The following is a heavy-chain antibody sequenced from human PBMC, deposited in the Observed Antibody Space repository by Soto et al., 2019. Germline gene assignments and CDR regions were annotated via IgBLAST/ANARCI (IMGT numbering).Heavy chain of an antibody. J-gene: IGHJ4*02. V-gene: IGHV4-31*03. CDR1: GGSISSGGYY. CDR3: ARAKLWFGDPMNFDY. D-gene: IGHD3-10*01. Sequence: QVQLQESGPGLVKPSQTLSLTCTVSGGSISSGGYYWSWIRQHPGKGLEWIGYIYYSGSTYYNPSLKRRVTIAVDTSKNQFSLKLSSVTAADTAVYYCARAKLWFGDPMNFDYWGQGTLVTVSS. CDR2: IYYSGST.